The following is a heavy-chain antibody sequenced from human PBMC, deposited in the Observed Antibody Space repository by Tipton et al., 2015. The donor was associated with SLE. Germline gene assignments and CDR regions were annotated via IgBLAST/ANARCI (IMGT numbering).Heavy chain of an antibody. D-gene: IGHD3-22*01. V-gene: IGHV1-8*01. J-gene: IGHJ4*02. CDR1: GYTFTSYD. CDR3: ARGSYYDSSGYYSFDY. CDR2: MNPNSGNT. Sequence: QSGPEVKKPGASVKVSCKASGYTFTSYDINWVRQATGQGLEWMGWMNPNSGNTGYAQKFQGRVTMTRNTSISTAYMELSSLRSEDTAVYYCARGSYYDSSGYYSFDYWGQGTLVTVSS.